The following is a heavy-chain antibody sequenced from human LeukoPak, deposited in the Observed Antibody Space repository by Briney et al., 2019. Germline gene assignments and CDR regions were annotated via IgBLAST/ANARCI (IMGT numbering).Heavy chain of an antibody. Sequence: PSETLSLTCTVSGGSISSSSYYWGWIRQPPGKGLEWIGSIYYSGSTYYNPSLKSRVTISVDTSKNQFSLKLSSVTAADTAVYYCAKTHCGGDCLHDYWGQGTLVTVSS. CDR1: GGSISSSSYY. CDR3: AKTHCGGDCLHDY. V-gene: IGHV4-39*01. CDR2: IYYSGST. D-gene: IGHD2-21*01. J-gene: IGHJ4*02.